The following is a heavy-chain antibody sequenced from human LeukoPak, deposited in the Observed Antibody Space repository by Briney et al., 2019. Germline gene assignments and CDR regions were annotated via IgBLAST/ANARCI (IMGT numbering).Heavy chain of an antibody. CDR3: ARRQWLVLPFGGAFDI. V-gene: IGHV7-4-1*02. J-gene: IGHJ3*02. CDR1: GYTFTSYA. Sequence: RASVKVSCKASGYTFTSYAMNWVRQAPGQGLEWMGWINTNTGNPTYAQGFTGRFVFSLDTSVSTAYLQISSLKAEDTAVYYCARRQWLVLPFGGAFDIWGQGTMVTVSS. CDR2: INTNTGNP. D-gene: IGHD6-19*01.